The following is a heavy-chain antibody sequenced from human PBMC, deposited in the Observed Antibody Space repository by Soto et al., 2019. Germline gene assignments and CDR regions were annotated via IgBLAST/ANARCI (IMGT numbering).Heavy chain of an antibody. CDR1: GGSISSYY. J-gene: IGHJ5*02. D-gene: IGHD3-22*01. CDR3: AGRASDYYDSSGYYYAPWFDP. V-gene: IGHV4-59*01. CDR2: IYYSGST. Sequence: LETLSLTCTVSGGSISSYYWSWIRQPPGKGLEWIGYIYYSGSTNYNPSLKSRVTISVDTSKNQFSLKLSSVTAADTAVYYCAGRASDYYDSSGYYYAPWFDPWGQGTLVTVSS.